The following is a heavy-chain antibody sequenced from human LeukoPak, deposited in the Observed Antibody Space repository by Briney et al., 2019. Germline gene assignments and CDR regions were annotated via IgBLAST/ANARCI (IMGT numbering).Heavy chain of an antibody. CDR3: ARDRPVVRAGWFDP. Sequence: ASVKVSCKASGGTFSSYAISWVRQAPGQGLEWMGGIIPIFGTANYAQKFQGRVTITADESTSTAYMELSSLRSEDTAVYYCARDRPVVRAGWFDPWGQGTLVTVSS. D-gene: IGHD3-22*01. V-gene: IGHV1-69*13. CDR1: GGTFSSYA. J-gene: IGHJ5*02. CDR2: IIPIFGTA.